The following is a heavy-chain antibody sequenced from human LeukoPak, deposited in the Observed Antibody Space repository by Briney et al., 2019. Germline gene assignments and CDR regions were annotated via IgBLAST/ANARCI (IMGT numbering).Heavy chain of an antibody. CDR3: ARDGARRGYSYAS. V-gene: IGHV3-66*02. J-gene: IGHJ4*02. CDR1: GFTVSSNY. Sequence: GGSLRLSCAASGFTVSSNYMSWLRQAPGKGLEWVSVIYSGGSTYYADSVKGRFTISRDNSKNTPYLQMNSLRAEDTAVYYCARDGARRGYSYASRGQGTLVTVSS. D-gene: IGHD5-18*01. CDR2: IYSGGST.